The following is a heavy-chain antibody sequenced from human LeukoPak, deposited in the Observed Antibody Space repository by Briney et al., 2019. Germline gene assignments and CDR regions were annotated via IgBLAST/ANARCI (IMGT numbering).Heavy chain of an antibody. CDR2: IRSKAYGGTT. J-gene: IGHJ4*02. CDR3: TRASYDYVWGSYRLRYYFDY. D-gene: IGHD3-16*02. V-gene: IGHV3-49*03. Sequence: GGSLRLSCTASGFTFGDYAMSWFRQAPGKGLEWVGFIRSKAYGGTTEYAASVKGRFTISRDDSKSIAYLQMNSLKTEDTAVYYCTRASYDYVWGSYRLRYYFDYWGQGTLVTVSS. CDR1: GFTFGDYA.